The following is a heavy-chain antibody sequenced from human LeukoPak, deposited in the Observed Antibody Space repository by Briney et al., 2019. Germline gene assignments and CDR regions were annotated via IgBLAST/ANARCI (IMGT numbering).Heavy chain of an antibody. CDR1: GFTFSSYG. D-gene: IGHD2-2*01. CDR2: LWYDGSNK. CDR3: ARDGVVPAAMRGVYFDY. V-gene: IGHV3-33*01. Sequence: GGSLRLSCAASGFTFSSYGMHWVRQAPGKGLEWVADLWYDGSNKYYADSVKGRFTISRDNSKNTLYLQMNSLRAEDTAVCYCARDGVVPAAMRGVYFDYWGQGTLVTVSS. J-gene: IGHJ4*02.